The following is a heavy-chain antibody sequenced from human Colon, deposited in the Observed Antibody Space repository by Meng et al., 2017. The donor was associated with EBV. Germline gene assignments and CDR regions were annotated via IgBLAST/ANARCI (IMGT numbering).Heavy chain of an antibody. Sequence: QVQLQQWGAGLLKPSETLSLTCAVYGGSFSGYYWSWIRQPPEKGLEWIGEINHSGSTNYNPSLKSRVTISVDTSKKQFSLKLSSVTAADTAVYYCARGPGGGYYLYYFDYWGQGTLVTASS. CDR1: GGSFSGYY. CDR3: ARGPGGGYYLYYFDY. V-gene: IGHV4-34*01. J-gene: IGHJ4*02. CDR2: INHSGST. D-gene: IGHD1-26*01.